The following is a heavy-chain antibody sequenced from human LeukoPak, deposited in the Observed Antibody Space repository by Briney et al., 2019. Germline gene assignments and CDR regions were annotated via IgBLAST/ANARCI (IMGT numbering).Heavy chain of an antibody. D-gene: IGHD3-9*01. CDR3: AKFYDILTGYFDY. V-gene: IGHV3-23*01. Sequence: PGGSLRLSCAASGFTFSSSGMHWVRQSPGKGLEWVSAISGGNGNTYYAYYADSVRGRFTISRDSSKNTLYLQMNSLRAEDTAVYYCAKFYDILTGYFDYWGQGTLVTVSS. J-gene: IGHJ4*02. CDR1: GFTFSSSG. CDR2: ISGGNGNTYYA.